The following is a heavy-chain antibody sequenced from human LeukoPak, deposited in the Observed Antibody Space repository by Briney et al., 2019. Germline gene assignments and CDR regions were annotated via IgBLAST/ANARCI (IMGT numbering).Heavy chain of an antibody. D-gene: IGHD4-17*01. CDR1: GYTFAGYY. CDR3: ATLYGDYVRSDY. V-gene: IGHV1-2*02. Sequence: ASVKVSCTASGYTFAGYYMHWVRQAPGQGLEWMGWINPNSGGTNYAQNFQGRVTMTRDTSISTAYMELSRLRSDDTAVYYCATLYGDYVRSDYWGQATQVTVSS. CDR2: INPNSGGT. J-gene: IGHJ4*02.